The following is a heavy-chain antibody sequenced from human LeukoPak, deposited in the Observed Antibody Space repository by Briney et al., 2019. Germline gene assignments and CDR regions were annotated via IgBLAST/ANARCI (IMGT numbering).Heavy chain of an antibody. J-gene: IGHJ4*02. CDR2: ISYDGSNK. Sequence: PGGSLRLSCAASGFTFSSYGMHWVRQAPGKGLEWVAVISYDGSNKYYADSVKGRFTISRDNSKNTLYLQMNSLRAEDTAVYYCAKELIYGSGSYFDYRGQGTLVTVSS. V-gene: IGHV3-30*18. CDR3: AKELIYGSGSYFDY. CDR1: GFTFSSYG. D-gene: IGHD3-10*01.